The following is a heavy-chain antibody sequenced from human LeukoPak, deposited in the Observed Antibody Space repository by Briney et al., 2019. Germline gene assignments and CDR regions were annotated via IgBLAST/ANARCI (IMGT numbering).Heavy chain of an antibody. J-gene: IGHJ4*02. V-gene: IGHV1-18*01. CDR2: ISAYNGNT. Sequence: ASVKVSCKASGYTFTSYGISWVRQAPGQGLEWMGWISAYNGNTNYAQKLQGRVTMTTDTSTSTAYMELRSLRSDDTAVYYCARDDYGSGSYPADHDYWGQGTLVTVSS. CDR3: ARDDYGSGSYPADHDY. CDR1: GYTFTSYG. D-gene: IGHD3-10*01.